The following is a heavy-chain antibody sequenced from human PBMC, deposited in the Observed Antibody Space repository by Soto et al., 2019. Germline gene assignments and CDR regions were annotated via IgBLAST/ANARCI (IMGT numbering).Heavy chain of an antibody. CDR1: GFSLSTSGMC. Sequence: SGPTLVNPTQTLTLTCTFSGFSLSTSGMCVSWIRQPPGKALEWLALIDWDDDKYYSTPLKTRLTISKDTSKNQVVLTMTNMDPVDTATYYCAGGCGESYGMVVWGQGTTVTVSS. V-gene: IGHV2-70*01. J-gene: IGHJ6*02. CDR3: AGGCGESYGMVV. CDR2: IDWDDDK. D-gene: IGHD3-10*01.